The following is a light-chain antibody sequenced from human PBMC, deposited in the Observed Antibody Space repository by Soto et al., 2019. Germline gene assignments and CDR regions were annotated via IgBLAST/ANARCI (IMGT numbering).Light chain of an antibody. V-gene: IGKV3-15*01. J-gene: IGKJ4*01. CDR1: QSVVSK. CDR2: GAS. Sequence: EIVMTQSPATLSVSPGERATLSCRASQSVVSKLAWYQQKPGQAPRLLIYGASTRATGIPARFSGSGSGTEFTLTISRLKYEDYEFYYCQEYYNWSRSTFGGGTKVDIK. CDR3: QEYYNWSRST.